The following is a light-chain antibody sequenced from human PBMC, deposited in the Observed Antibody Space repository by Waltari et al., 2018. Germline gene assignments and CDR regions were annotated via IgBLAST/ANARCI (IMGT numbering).Light chain of an antibody. CDR2: GAT. Sequence: ETVLTQSPATLSLSPGERATLPCRASQSVTNKLAWYQQKPGQAPRLLFYGATSRATGIPDRFTGSGSGTDFSLTISSLEPEDFAIYYCQHYSNWPFTFGPGTKLDMK. CDR1: QSVTNK. V-gene: IGKV3-15*01. J-gene: IGKJ3*01. CDR3: QHYSNWPFT.